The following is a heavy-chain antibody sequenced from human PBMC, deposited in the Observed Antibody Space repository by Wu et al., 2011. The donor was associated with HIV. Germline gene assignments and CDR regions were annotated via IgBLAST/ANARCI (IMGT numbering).Heavy chain of an antibody. CDR1: GGTFSSYA. V-gene: IGHV1-69*14. CDR2: IIPIFGTA. J-gene: IGHJ1*01. D-gene: IGHD2-2*01. Sequence: QVQLVQSGAEVKKPGSSVKVSCKASGGTFSSYAISWVRQAPGQGLEWMGGIIPIFGTANYAQKFQGRVTITADKSTSTAYMELSSLRSEDTAVYYCARVVREYCSSTSCSEYFQHWGQGTLVTVSS. CDR3: ARVVREYCSSTSCSEYFQH.